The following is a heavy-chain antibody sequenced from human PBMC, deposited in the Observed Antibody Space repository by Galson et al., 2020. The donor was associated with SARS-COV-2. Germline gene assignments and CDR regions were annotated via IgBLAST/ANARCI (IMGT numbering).Heavy chain of an antibody. D-gene: IGHD3-22*01. Sequence: GESLKISCAASGFTFSSYTMTWVRQAPGKGLEWVSTISGNSGYTYYADSVKGRFTISRDNSKNTLYLQMNSLRAEDTAVYYCATDRGSVVVGIAANDYWGQGTLVTVSS. J-gene: IGHJ4*02. CDR1: GFTFSSYT. V-gene: IGHV3-23*01. CDR2: ISGNSGYT. CDR3: ATDRGSVVVGIAANDY.